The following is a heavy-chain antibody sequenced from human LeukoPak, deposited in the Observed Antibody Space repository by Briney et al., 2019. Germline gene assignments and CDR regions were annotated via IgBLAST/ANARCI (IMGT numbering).Heavy chain of an antibody. CDR2: ITSGSRYI. J-gene: IGHJ4*02. CDR1: GFTFSNYS. D-gene: IGHD3-22*01. Sequence: GGSLRLSCAASGFTFSNYSMNWVRQAPGKGLEWVSSITSGSRYIYYADSVKGRFTISRDNAKNSLYLQMNSLRAEDTAVYYCARAPYYYDSSGYYIDYWGQGTLVTVSS. CDR3: ARAPYYYDSSGYYIDY. V-gene: IGHV3-21*01.